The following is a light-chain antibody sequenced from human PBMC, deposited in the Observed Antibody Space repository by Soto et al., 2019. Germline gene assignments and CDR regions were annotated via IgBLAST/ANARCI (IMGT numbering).Light chain of an antibody. J-gene: IGKJ3*01. V-gene: IGKV3-20*01. CDR1: QNVLNNY. CDR2: RAS. CDR3: QQFGTSPFT. Sequence: EIVLTQSPGILSLSPGERATLSCRASQNVLNNYLSWYQQKLGQAPRLLIYRASNRATGIPDRFSGSGSGTDFTLAISRLEPEDFAVYFCQQFGTSPFTFGPGTKVEIK.